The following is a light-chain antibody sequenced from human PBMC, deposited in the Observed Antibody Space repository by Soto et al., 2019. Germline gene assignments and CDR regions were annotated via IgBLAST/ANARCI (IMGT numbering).Light chain of an antibody. V-gene: IGKV3-20*01. J-gene: IGKJ2*01. CDR2: AAS. CDR1: QSISSSY. CDR3: QQYGSSSFT. Sequence: EIVLTQSPGTLSLSPGERATLSCRASQSISSSYLAWYQQKPGQAPMLLIYAASSRATGLTDRFSGSGSGTDFTLTISRLEPEDFAVYYCQQYGSSSFTCGQGTQLAIK.